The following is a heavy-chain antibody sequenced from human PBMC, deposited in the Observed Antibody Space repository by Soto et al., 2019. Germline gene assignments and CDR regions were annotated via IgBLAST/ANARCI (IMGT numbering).Heavy chain of an antibody. D-gene: IGHD2-2*01. Sequence: ASVKVSCKASGYTFTSYYMHWVRQAPGQGLEWMGIINPSGGSTSYAQKFQGRVTMTRDTSTSTVYMELSSLRSEDTAVYYCARKYCSSTSCYSEYFQHWGQGTLGTVSS. CDR2: INPSGGST. J-gene: IGHJ1*01. CDR1: GYTFTSYY. V-gene: IGHV1-46*03. CDR3: ARKYCSSTSCYSEYFQH.